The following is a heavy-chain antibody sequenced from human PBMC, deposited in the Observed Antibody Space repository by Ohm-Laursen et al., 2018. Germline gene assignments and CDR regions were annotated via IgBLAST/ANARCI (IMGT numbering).Heavy chain of an antibody. CDR1: GYTFTRYG. V-gene: IGHV1-18*01. J-gene: IGHJ3*02. Sequence: ASVKVSCKASGYTFTRYGISWVRQAPGQGLEWMGWVSTYNGDTNYVQKFHGRVTLTADTSTSTAYMELRSLRSDDTAMYYCARHFSLQDAFDIWGQGTMVTVSS. CDR3: ARHFSLQDAFDI. CDR2: VSTYNGDT. D-gene: IGHD2/OR15-2a*01.